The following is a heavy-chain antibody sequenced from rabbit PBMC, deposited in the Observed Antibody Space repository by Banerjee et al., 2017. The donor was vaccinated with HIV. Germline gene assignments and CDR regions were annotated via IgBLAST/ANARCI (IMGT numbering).Heavy chain of an antibody. CDR3: ARDLAGVIGWNFNL. CDR1: GFSFSSSYW. CDR2: IAAGSSGST. D-gene: IGHD4-1*01. Sequence: QEQLEESGGGLVKPEGSLTLTCKASGFSFSSSYWISWVRQAPGKGLEWIACIAAGSSGSTYYASWAKGRFTISKTSSTTVTLQMTSLTAADTATYFCARDLAGVIGWNFNLWGPGTLVTVS. J-gene: IGHJ4*01. V-gene: IGHV1S45*01.